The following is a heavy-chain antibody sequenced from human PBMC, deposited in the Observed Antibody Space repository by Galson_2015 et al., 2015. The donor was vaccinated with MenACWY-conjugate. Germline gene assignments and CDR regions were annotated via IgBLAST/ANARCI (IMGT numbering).Heavy chain of an antibody. Sequence: SLRLSCAASGFSFSGSWMSWVRQAPGKGLEWVANLKQDASEKYYVDSVKGRFAISRDNAKTSLYLQMNSLGAEDTAVYYCARGPRYGAFDIRGQGTMVTVSS. J-gene: IGHJ3*02. CDR3: ARGPRYGAFDI. CDR2: LKQDASEK. D-gene: IGHD4-17*01. V-gene: IGHV3-7*03. CDR1: GFSFSGSW.